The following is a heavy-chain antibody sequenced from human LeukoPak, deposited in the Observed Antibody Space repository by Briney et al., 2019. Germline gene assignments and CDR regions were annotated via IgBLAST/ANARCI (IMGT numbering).Heavy chain of an antibody. J-gene: IGHJ4*02. CDR3: AREPTTVCPPG. V-gene: IGHV3-21*01. Sequence: PGGALRLSCAASGFTFSSYSMNWVRQAPGKGLEWVSSISSSGAYIFYADSVKGRFTISRDNAKNSLYLQMNSLRAEDTAVYYCAREPTTVCPPGWGQGTLVTVFS. CDR1: GFTFSSYS. D-gene: IGHD4-11*01. CDR2: ISSSGAYI.